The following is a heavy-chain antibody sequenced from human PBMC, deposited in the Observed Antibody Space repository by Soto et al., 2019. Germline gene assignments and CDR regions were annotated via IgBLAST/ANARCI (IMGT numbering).Heavy chain of an antibody. CDR1: GFTFSSYA. V-gene: IGHV3-23*01. J-gene: IGHJ6*02. CDR3: TKDRTTVDYHYGMDV. Sequence: EVQLLESGGGLVQPGGSLRLSCAASGFTFSSYAMTWVRQAPGKGLEWVSGIGGGGGSTYYADSVKGGLSISRDNPTNTLFMQSTSLRAEDTAVYYCTKDRTTVDYHYGMDVWGQWTKVTVSS. CDR2: IGGGGGST. D-gene: IGHD1-7*01.